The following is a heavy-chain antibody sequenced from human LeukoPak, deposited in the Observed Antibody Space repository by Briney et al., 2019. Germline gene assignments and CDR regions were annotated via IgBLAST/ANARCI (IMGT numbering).Heavy chain of an antibody. V-gene: IGHV3-30-3*01. J-gene: IGHJ4*02. CDR3: ARDPRYYYDSSGYDFDFDY. Sequence: GGSLRLSCAASGFTFSSYAMHWVRQAPGKGLEWVAVISYDGSNKYYADSVKGRFTISRDNSKNTLYLQMNSLRAEDTAVYYCARDPRYYYDSSGYDFDFDYWGQGTLVTVSS. CDR2: ISYDGSNK. D-gene: IGHD3-22*01. CDR1: GFTFSSYA.